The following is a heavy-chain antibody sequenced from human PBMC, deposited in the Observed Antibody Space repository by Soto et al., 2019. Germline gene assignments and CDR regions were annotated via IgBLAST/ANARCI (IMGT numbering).Heavy chain of an antibody. CDR2: IYYSGST. D-gene: IGHD3-10*01. CDR1: GGSISSSSYY. CDR3: ARLGPFKWFGELLPTPIDY. J-gene: IGHJ4*02. Sequence: PSETLSLTCTVSGGSISSSSYYWGWIRQPPGKGLEWIGSIYYSGSTYYNPSLKSRVTISVDTSKNQFSLKLSSVTAADTAVYYCARLGPFKWFGELLPTPIDYRGQGTLVTVSS. V-gene: IGHV4-39*01.